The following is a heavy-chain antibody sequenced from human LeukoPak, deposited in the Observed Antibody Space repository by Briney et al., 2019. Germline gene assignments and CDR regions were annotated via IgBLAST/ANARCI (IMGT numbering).Heavy chain of an antibody. CDR2: TYYRSKWYN. CDR1: GDSVSSNSAA. D-gene: IGHD5-12*01. Sequence: SQTLSLTCAISGDSVSSNSAAWNWIRQSPSRGLEWLGRTYYRSKWYNDYAVSVKSRITINPDTSKNQFSLQLNSVTPEDTAVYYCARLLMGEVDIVATILDYFDYWGQGTLVTVSS. J-gene: IGHJ4*02. CDR3: ARLLMGEVDIVATILDYFDY. V-gene: IGHV6-1*01.